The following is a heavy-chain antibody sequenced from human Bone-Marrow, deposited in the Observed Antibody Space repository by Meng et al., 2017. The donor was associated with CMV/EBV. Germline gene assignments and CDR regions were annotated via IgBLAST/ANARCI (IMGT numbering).Heavy chain of an antibody. V-gene: IGHV3-21*01. J-gene: IGHJ4*02. CDR2: TSSSSTYI. CDR3: ASNWNYPSYFDY. D-gene: IGHD1-7*01. CDR1: GFTFSSYS. Sequence: GGSLRLSCAASGFTFSSYSMNWVRQAPGKGLEWVSSTSSSSTYIYYADSVKGRFTISRDNAKNSLFLQMNSLRAEDTAVYYCASNWNYPSYFDYWGQGTTVTVSS.